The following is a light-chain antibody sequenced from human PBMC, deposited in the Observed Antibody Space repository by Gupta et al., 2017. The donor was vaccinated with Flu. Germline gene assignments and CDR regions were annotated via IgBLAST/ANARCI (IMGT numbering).Light chain of an antibody. J-gene: IGLJ3*02. CDR1: SSNIGSNY. V-gene: IGLV1-47*01. CDR3: AAWDDSLSGPV. CDR2: SNN. Sequence: QSVLTHPPSASGTPGQRVTISCFGSSSNIGSNYVSWYQQLPGKAPKLVMCSNNQRPSGVPDRFSGAKSGDSASLAISGLRSEDEAQYYCAAWDDSLSGPVFGGGTKLTVL.